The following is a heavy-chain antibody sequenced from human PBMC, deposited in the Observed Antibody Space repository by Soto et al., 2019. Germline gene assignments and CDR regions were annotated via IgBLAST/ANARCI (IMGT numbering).Heavy chain of an antibody. CDR1: RFTFNDYY. CDR3: ARDRRDAYNFVY. CDR2: ISSSSSYT. J-gene: IGHJ4*02. D-gene: IGHD1-1*01. V-gene: IGHV3-11*05. Sequence: GLSLRLSCAASRFTFNDYYMSWIRQAPGKGLEWVSYISSSSSYTIFADSVKGRFTISRDNAKNSLYLQMNSLRAEDTAVYYCARDRRDAYNFVYWGQGALVTVSS.